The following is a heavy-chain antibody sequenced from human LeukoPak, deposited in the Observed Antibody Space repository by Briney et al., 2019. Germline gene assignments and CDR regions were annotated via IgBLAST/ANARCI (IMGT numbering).Heavy chain of an antibody. CDR2: IYYSGST. Sequence: SETLSLTCTVSGGSISSYYWSWIRQPPGKGLEWIGYIYYSGSTNYNPSLKSRVTISVDTSKNQFSLKLSSVTAADTAVYYCARSPRQLVPFFDYWGQGTLVTVSS. V-gene: IGHV4-59*01. D-gene: IGHD2-2*01. CDR1: GGSISSYY. CDR3: ARSPRQLVPFFDY. J-gene: IGHJ4*02.